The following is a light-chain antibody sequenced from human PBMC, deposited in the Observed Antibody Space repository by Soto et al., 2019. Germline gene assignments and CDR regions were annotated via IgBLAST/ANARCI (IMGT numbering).Light chain of an antibody. J-gene: IGKJ5*01. CDR3: QQHSNWPPIT. V-gene: IGKV3-11*01. CDR2: DAS. Sequence: EIVLTQSPATLSLSPGARATLSCRASQSVSSYSAWYQQKPGQAPRLLIYDASDRATGIPGRFSGSGSGTDFTLTISSLEPEDFAVYYCQQHSNWPPITFGQGTRLEIK. CDR1: QSVSSY.